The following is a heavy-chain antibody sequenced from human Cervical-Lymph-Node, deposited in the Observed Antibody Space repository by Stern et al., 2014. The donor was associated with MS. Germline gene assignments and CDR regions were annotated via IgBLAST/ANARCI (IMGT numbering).Heavy chain of an antibody. CDR2: IDYTGST. CDR1: GGSISIDDYY. CDR3: ARLASGLDY. D-gene: IGHD3-3*01. Sequence: QLQLQESGPGLVKPSQTLSLTCTVSGGSISIDDYYWSWVRQFPGKGLEWIGYIDYTGSTYYSPSLESRVFMSVETSKNQFSMHLTSVTAADTAVYYCARLASGLDYWGQGTLVTVSS. J-gene: IGHJ4*02. V-gene: IGHV4-31*03.